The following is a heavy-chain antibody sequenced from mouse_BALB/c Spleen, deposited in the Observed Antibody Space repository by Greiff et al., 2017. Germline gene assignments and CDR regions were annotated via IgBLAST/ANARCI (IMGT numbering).Heavy chain of an antibody. CDR3: TSPDYYGSSSFAY. V-gene: IGHV1S81*02. CDR1: GYTFTSYY. D-gene: IGHD1-1*01. CDR2: INPSNGGT. J-gene: IGHJ3*01. Sequence: VQLQQSGAELVKPGASVKLSCKASGYTFTSYYMYWVKQRPGQGLEWIGEINPSNGGTNFNEKFKSKATLTVDKSSSTAYMQLSSLTSEDSAVYYCTSPDYYGSSSFAYWGQGTLVTVSA.